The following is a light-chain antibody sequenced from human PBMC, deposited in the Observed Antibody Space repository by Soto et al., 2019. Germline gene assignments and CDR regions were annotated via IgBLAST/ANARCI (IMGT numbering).Light chain of an antibody. Sequence: QSLLTQPPPTSGTPRQRVTISCSGRSSNIGSSTVHWFQQLPGTAPKLLIHRSDQRPSGVPDRFSGSKSGTSASLAICGLQSEDEADYYCAAWDEALNGHVFGTGTKVTVL. J-gene: IGLJ1*01. CDR1: SSNIGSST. CDR3: AAWDEALNGHV. CDR2: RSD. V-gene: IGLV1-44*01.